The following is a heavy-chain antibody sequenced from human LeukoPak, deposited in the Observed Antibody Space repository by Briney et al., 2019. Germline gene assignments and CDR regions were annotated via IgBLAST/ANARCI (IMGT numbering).Heavy chain of an antibody. V-gene: IGHV3-53*01. CDR3: ARGSGGHGGGPAFDY. D-gene: IGHD2-15*01. CDR1: GFTVSTNY. Sequence: PGGPLRLSCAASGFTVSTNYMSWVRQAPGKGLEWGSVIYSGDSTYYADSVKGRFTISRDNSKNTLYLQMNSLRAEDTAVYYCARGSGGHGGGPAFDYWGQGTLVTVSS. J-gene: IGHJ4*02. CDR2: IYSGDST.